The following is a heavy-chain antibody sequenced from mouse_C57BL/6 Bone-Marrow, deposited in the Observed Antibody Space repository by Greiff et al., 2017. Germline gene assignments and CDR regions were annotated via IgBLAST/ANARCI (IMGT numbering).Heavy chain of an antibody. CDR3: AKNYYGSSDFDY. CDR1: GYTFTDYY. CDR2: INPYNGGT. J-gene: IGHJ2*01. D-gene: IGHD1-1*01. V-gene: IGHV1-19*01. Sequence: EVQRVESGPVLVKPGASVKMSCKASGYTFTDYYMNWVKQSHGKSLEWIGVINPYNGGTSYNQKFKGKATLTVDKSSSTAYMELNSLTSEDSAVYYWAKNYYGSSDFDYWGQGTTLTVSS.